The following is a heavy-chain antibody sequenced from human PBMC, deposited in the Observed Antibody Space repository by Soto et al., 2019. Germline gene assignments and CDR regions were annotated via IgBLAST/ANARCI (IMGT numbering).Heavy chain of an antibody. J-gene: IGHJ4*02. CDR1: GFTFSSYA. D-gene: IGHD3-3*01. Sequence: PVGSLRLSCAASGFTFSSYAMSWVRQAPGKGLEWVSAISGSGGSTYYADSVKGRFTISRDNSKNTLYLQMNSLRAEDTAVYYCAKDPNYDFWSGYYLYWGQGTLVTVS. CDR3: AKDPNYDFWSGYYLY. CDR2: ISGSGGST. V-gene: IGHV3-23*01.